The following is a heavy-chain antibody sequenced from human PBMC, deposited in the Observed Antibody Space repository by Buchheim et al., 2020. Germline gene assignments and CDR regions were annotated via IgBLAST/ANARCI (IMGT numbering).Heavy chain of an antibody. V-gene: IGHV3-33*01. CDR2: IWYDGSNK. D-gene: IGHD5-18*01. CDR3: ARDWDSYGYGQVYYYYYGMDV. CDR1: GFTFSSYG. Sequence: QVQLVESGGGVVQPGRSLRLSCAASGFTFSSYGMHWVRQAPGKGLEWVAVIWYDGSNKYYADSVKGRFTISRDNSKNTLYLQMNSLRAEDTAVYYCARDWDSYGYGQVYYYYYGMDVWGQGTT. J-gene: IGHJ6*02.